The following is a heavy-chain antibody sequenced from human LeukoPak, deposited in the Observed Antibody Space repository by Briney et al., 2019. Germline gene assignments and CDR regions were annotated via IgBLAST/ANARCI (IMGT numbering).Heavy chain of an antibody. V-gene: IGHV4-34*01. D-gene: IGHD3-22*01. CDR2: INHSGST. Sequence: SETLSLTCAVNGGSFSGYYWSWIRQPPGKGLEWIGEINHSGSTNYNPSLKSRVTISVDTSKNQFSLKLSSVTAADTAVYYCAREMSGYYFRGRIEYWGQGTLVTVSS. J-gene: IGHJ4*02. CDR1: GGSFSGYY. CDR3: AREMSGYYFRGRIEY.